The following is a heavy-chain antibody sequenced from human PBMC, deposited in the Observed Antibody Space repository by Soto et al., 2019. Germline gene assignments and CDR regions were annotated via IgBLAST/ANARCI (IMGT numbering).Heavy chain of an antibody. CDR3: AREVQRVMDV. CDR1: GFTFSAYG. D-gene: IGHD1-1*01. CDR2: IGPDGSRT. V-gene: IGHV3-64*04. J-gene: IGHJ6*03. Sequence: VGSLRLSCAASGFTFSAYGIHWVRQAPGKGLEYVSAIGPDGSRTYYADSVKGRFTISRDNAKNPLYLQMNSLRAEDTAVYYCAREVQRVMDVWGKGTTVTVSS.